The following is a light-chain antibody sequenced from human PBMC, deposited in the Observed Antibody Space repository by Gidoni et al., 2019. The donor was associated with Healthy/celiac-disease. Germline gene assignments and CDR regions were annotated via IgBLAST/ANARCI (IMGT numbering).Light chain of an antibody. J-gene: IGLJ2*01. CDR3: SSYTSSSTLE. Sequence: QSALTQPASASRSPGQSITISCTGTRSDVGGYNYVSWYQQHPGKAPKLMIYDVSNRPSGVSNRFSGSKSGNTASLTISGLQAEDEADYYCSSYTSSSTLEFGGGTKLTVL. V-gene: IGLV2-14*01. CDR2: DVS. CDR1: RSDVGGYNY.